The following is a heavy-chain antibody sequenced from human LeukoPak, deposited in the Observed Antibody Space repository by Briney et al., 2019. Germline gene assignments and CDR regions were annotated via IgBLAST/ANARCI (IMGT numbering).Heavy chain of an antibody. CDR2: ISSSSSYI. J-gene: IGHJ4*02. CDR3: ASKSTGYYYDSSGSEPFDY. V-gene: IGHV3-21*01. D-gene: IGHD3-22*01. Sequence: GGSLRLSCAASGFTFSSYSMNWVRQAPGKGLEWVSSISSSSSYIYYADSVKGRFTISRDNSKNTLYLQMNSLRAEDTAVYYCASKSTGYYYDSSGSEPFDYWGQGTLVTVSS. CDR1: GFTFSSYS.